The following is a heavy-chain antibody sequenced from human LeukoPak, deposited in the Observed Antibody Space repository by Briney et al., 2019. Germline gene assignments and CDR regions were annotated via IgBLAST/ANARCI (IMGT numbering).Heavy chain of an antibody. Sequence: ASVKVSCKASGYTFTGYYMHWVRQAPGQGLEWMGRINPNSGGTNYAQKFQGRVTMTRDTSISTAYMELSRLRSDDTAVYYCARDPGYCTNGVCYTDRYYFGYWGQGTLVTVSS. D-gene: IGHD2-8*01. CDR3: ARDPGYCTNGVCYTDRYYFGY. J-gene: IGHJ4*02. CDR2: INPNSGGT. V-gene: IGHV1-2*06. CDR1: GYTFTGYY.